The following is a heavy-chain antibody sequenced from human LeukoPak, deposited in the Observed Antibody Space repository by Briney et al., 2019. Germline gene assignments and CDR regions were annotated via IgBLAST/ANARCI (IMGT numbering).Heavy chain of an antibody. Sequence: SETLSLTCTVSGGSISSSSYYWGWIRQPPGKGLEWIGYIYYSGSTYYNPSLKSRVTISVDTSKNQFSLKLSSVTAADTAVYYCARLRGLRFWSGYPNYYFDYWGQGTLVTVSS. CDR2: IYYSGST. CDR3: ARLRGLRFWSGYPNYYFDY. CDR1: GGSISSSSYY. J-gene: IGHJ4*02. D-gene: IGHD3-3*01. V-gene: IGHV4-39*01.